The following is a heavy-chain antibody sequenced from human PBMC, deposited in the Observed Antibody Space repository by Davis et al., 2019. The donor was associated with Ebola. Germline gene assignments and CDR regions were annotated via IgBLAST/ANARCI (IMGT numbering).Heavy chain of an antibody. Sequence: SGPTLVKPTQTLTLTCTFSGFSLSTSGVGVGWIRQPPGKALEWLALIYWDDDKRYSPSLKSRLTISKDTSKSQVVLTMTNMDPVDTATYYCARMERGYDYSNLYYYYYGMDVWGQGTTVTVSS. J-gene: IGHJ6*02. CDR1: GFSLSTSGVG. CDR2: IYWDDDK. CDR3: ARMERGYDYSNLYYYYYGMDV. D-gene: IGHD4-11*01. V-gene: IGHV2-5*02.